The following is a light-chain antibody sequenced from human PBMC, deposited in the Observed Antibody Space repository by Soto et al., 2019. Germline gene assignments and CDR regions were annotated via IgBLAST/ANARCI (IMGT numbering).Light chain of an antibody. CDR1: QSITTY. CDR2: AAS. Sequence: DIQMTQSPSSLSASVGDRVTITCRASQSITTYLNWYRQKPGKAPKLLIYAASSLQSGVPSRFSGSGSETEFTLSISSLQPEDFATYFCQQYENRPLTFGGGTKVE. V-gene: IGKV1-39*01. J-gene: IGKJ4*01. CDR3: QQYENRPLT.